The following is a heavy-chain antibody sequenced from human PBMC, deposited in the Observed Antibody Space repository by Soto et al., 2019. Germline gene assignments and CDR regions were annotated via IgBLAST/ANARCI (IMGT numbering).Heavy chain of an antibody. CDR3: ARRGSGSYYDY. J-gene: IGHJ4*02. CDR2: ISGSGDST. D-gene: IGHD1-26*01. Sequence: EVQLLESAGGLEQPGGSLRLSCAASGFTFSSYAMNWVRQAPGKGLEWVSVISGSGDSTYYADSVKGRFTISRDNSKNTLYLQMNSLRAEDTAVYYCARRGSGSYYDYWGQGTLVTVSS. V-gene: IGHV3-23*01. CDR1: GFTFSSYA.